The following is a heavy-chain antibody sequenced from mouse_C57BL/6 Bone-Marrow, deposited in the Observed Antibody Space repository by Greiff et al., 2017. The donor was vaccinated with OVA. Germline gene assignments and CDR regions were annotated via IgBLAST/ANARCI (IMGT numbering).Heavy chain of an antibody. V-gene: IGHV1-19*01. Sequence: VQLQQSGPVLVKPGASVKMSCKASGYTFTDYYMNWVKQSHGKSLEWIGVINPYNGGTSYNQKFKGKATLTVDKSSSTAYMELNSLTSEDSAVYYCARGRRQLSLYYFDYWGQGTTLTVSS. D-gene: IGHD3-2*02. CDR3: ARGRRQLSLYYFDY. CDR2: INPYNGGT. CDR1: GYTFTDYY. J-gene: IGHJ2*01.